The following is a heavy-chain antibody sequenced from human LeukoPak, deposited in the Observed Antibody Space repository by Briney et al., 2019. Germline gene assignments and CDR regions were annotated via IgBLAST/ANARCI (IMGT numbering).Heavy chain of an antibody. D-gene: IGHD5-18*01. J-gene: IGHJ4*02. Sequence: PGESLKISCKGSKYSFTNYWIGWVRQMPGKGLEWMGIIYPGDSETRYSPSFQGQVTISADMSITTAYLQWSSLKASDTAMYYCGRSRGYSYGYSYYFDYWGQGTLVTVSS. V-gene: IGHV5-51*01. CDR3: GRSRGYSYGYSYYFDY. CDR2: IYPGDSET. CDR1: KYSFTNYW.